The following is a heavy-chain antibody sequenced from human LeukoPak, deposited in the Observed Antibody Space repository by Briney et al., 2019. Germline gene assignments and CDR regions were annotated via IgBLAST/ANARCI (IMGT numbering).Heavy chain of an antibody. V-gene: IGHV4-39*01. J-gene: IGHJ4*02. CDR3: ARQRDFWSGYYFDY. CDR1: GGSISSSRYY. CDR2: IYYSGST. Sequence: SETLSLTCTVSGGSISSSRYYWGWIRQPPGKGLEWIGSIYYSGSTYYNPSLKSRVTISVDTSKNQFSLKLSSVTAADTAVYYCARQRDFWSGYYFDYWGQGTLVTVSS. D-gene: IGHD3-3*01.